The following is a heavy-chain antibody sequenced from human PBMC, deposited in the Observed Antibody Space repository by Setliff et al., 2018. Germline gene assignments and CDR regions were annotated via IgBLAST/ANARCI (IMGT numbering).Heavy chain of an antibody. CDR2: ITSDGGTT. V-gene: IGHV3-23*01. J-gene: IGHJ4*02. CDR3: AKGKGPQPRPSLDY. Sequence: PGGSLRLSCAASGFTFSSHGMSWVRQAPAKGLEWVSTITSDGGTTWYADSVKGRFTIYRDNSKNILYLQMNSLRAEDTARYYCAKGKGPQPRPSLDYWGQGTLVTVSS. CDR1: GFTFSSHG.